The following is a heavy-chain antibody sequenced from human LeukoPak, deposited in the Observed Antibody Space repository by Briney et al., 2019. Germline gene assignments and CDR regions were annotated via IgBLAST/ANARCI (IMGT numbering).Heavy chain of an antibody. D-gene: IGHD6-6*01. CDR1: GYTFTSYY. J-gene: IGHJ6*02. CDR3: ARGSIAARPHHHYHGKDV. V-gene: IGHV1-46*01. CDR2: INPSGGST. Sequence: ASVKVSCKASGYTFTSYYMHWVRQAPGQGLEWMGIINPSGGSTSYAQKFQGRVTMTRDTSTSTVYMELSSLRSEDTAVYYCARGSIAARPHHHYHGKDVRGQRNKVNVPS.